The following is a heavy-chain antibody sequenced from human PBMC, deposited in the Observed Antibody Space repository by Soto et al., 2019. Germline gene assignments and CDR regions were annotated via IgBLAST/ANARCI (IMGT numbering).Heavy chain of an antibody. V-gene: IGHV3-48*01. CDR1: GFTFSSYG. CDR3: AREVRGSGSYYSAPTLN. J-gene: IGHJ4*02. CDR2: ISSSSSTI. D-gene: IGHD3-10*01. Sequence: GGSLRLSCAASGFTFSSYGMNWVRQAPGKGLEWVSYISSSSSTIYYADSVKGRFTISRDNAKNSLYLQMNSLRAEDTAVYYCAREVRGSGSYYSAPTLNWGQGTLVTVSS.